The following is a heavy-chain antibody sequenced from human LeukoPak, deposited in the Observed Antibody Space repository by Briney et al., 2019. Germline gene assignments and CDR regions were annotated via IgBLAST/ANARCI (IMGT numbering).Heavy chain of an antibody. D-gene: IGHD3-10*01. CDR3: AKNGHGSGSYYPRTKYYFDY. J-gene: IGHJ4*02. CDR2: ISTSSHYI. V-gene: IGHV3-21*04. Sequence: GGSLRLSCAASGFTFSSYSMTWVRQAPGKGLEWVSSISTSSHYIYYADSMKGRFTISRDNSKNTLYLQMNSLRAEDTAVYYCAKNGHGSGSYYPRTKYYFDYWGQGTLVTVSS. CDR1: GFTFSSYS.